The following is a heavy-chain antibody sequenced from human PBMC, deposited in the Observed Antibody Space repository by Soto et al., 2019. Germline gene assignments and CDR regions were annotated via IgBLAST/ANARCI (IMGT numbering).Heavy chain of an antibody. CDR3: ARENPTRGGGAFDI. D-gene: IGHD3-16*01. Sequence: EVQLVECGGGLVQPGGSLRLSCAASGFTFSSYSMNWVRQAPGKGLEWVSNISSSSSIIYYADSVKGRFTISRDNAKNSLYLQMNSLRAEDTAVYYCARENPTRGGGAFDIWGQGTMVTVSS. J-gene: IGHJ3*02. V-gene: IGHV3-48*01. CDR2: ISSSSSII. CDR1: GFTFSSYS.